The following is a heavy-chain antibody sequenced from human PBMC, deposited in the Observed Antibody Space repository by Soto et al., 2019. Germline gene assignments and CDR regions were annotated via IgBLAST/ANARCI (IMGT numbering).Heavy chain of an antibody. D-gene: IGHD4-4*01. CDR3: ARHVTTNYYYYMDV. V-gene: IGHV5-51*01. J-gene: IGHJ6*03. Sequence: PGESLKISCKGSGYSFSSYWIGWVRQMPGKGLEWMGIIYPGDSSTRYSPSLQGQVTISADKSISTAYLQWSSLKASDTAIYYCARHVTTNYYYYMDVWGKGTTVTVSS. CDR1: GYSFSSYW. CDR2: IYPGDSST.